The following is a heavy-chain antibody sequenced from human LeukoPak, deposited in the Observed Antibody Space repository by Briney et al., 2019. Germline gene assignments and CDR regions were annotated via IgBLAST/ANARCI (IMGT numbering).Heavy chain of an antibody. CDR3: ARGCSGGSCYESKFDP. V-gene: IGHV3-7*01. J-gene: IGHJ5*02. Sequence: GGSLRLSCAASGFTFSSYGMHWVRQAPGKGLEWVANIKQDGSEKHYVDSAKGRFTISGDNAKNSLYLQMNSLRAEDTAVYYCARGCSGGSCYESKFDPWGQGTLVTVSS. CDR2: IKQDGSEK. CDR1: GFTFSSYG. D-gene: IGHD2-15*01.